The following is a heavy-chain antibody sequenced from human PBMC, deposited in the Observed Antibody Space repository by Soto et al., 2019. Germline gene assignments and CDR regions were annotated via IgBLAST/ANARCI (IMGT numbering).Heavy chain of an antibody. CDR2: ISAYNGNT. D-gene: IGHD6-13*01. Sequence: GASVKVSCKASGYAFTSYGISWVRQAPGQGLEWMGWISAYNGNTNYAQKLQGRVTMTTDTSTSTVYMELRSLRSDDTAVYYCARVTLGAAGNNWFDPWGQGTLVTVSS. V-gene: IGHV1-18*01. CDR3: ARVTLGAAGNNWFDP. J-gene: IGHJ5*02. CDR1: GYAFTSYG.